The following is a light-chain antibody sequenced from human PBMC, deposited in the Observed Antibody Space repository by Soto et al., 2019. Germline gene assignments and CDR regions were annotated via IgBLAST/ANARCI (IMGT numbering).Light chain of an antibody. Sequence: DIQMTQSPSSLSAYVGDRVTITCRASQDIRNALGWYQQKPGKAPKRLIYGASSLQSGVPSRFSGSRSGTEFTLTISSLQPEDFVTYYCLQHNSYPFTFGPGTKVDIK. CDR3: LQHNSYPFT. CDR1: QDIRNA. J-gene: IGKJ3*01. V-gene: IGKV1-17*01. CDR2: GAS.